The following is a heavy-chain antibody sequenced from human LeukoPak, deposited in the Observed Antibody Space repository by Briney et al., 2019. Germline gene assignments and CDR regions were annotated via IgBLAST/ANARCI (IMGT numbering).Heavy chain of an antibody. V-gene: IGHV1-18*01. D-gene: IGHD6-19*01. CDR1: GYTFTSYG. Sequence: ASVKVSCKASGYTFTSYGISWVRQAPGQGLEWMGWISAYNGNTNYAQKLQGRVTMTTDASTSTAYMELRSLRSDDTAVYYCARGGNSGWRTPNDDYWGQGTLVTVSS. J-gene: IGHJ4*02. CDR3: ARGGNSGWRTPNDDY. CDR2: ISAYNGNT.